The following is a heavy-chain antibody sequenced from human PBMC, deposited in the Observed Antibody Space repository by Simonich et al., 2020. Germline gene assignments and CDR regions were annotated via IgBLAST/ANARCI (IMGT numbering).Heavy chain of an antibody. CDR3: ARARYCSSTSCYNWFDP. D-gene: IGHD2-2*01. J-gene: IGHJ5*02. CDR1: GYTFTSYD. CDR2: RNPNSGNT. V-gene: IGHV1-8*03. Sequence: QVQLVQSGAEVKKPGASVKVSCKASGYTFTSYDINWVRQATGQGLRGRECRNPNSGNTGYAQKFQGRVTITRNTSISTAYMELSSLRSEDTAVYYCARARYCSSTSCYNWFDPWGQGTLVTVSS.